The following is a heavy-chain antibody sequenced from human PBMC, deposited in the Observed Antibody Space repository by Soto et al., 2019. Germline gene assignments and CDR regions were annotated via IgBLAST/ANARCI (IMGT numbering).Heavy chain of an antibody. CDR1: GFTFDDLV. V-gene: IGHV3-9*01. J-gene: IGHJ4*02. CDR2: INWNSVSI. Sequence: EVQLVESGGDLVQPGRSLRLSCVASGFTFDDLVMHWVRQAPGKGLEWVSGINWNSVSIGYADSVKGRFTISRDNAKNSLYLEMNSVRAEDTALYYCVRRGYSGCEEGFDFRGQGTLVTVSP. CDR3: VRRGYSGCEEGFDF. D-gene: IGHD1-26*01.